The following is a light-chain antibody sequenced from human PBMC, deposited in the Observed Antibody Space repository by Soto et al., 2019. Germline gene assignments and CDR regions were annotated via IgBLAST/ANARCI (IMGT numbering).Light chain of an antibody. CDR2: EVS. V-gene: IGLV2-18*02. Sequence: QSALTQPPSVSGSPGQSVTISCTGTSSDVGSYNRVSWYQQPLGTAPKLMIYEVSNRPSGVPDRFSGSKSGNTASLTISGLQAEAEADYYCSSYTSSNNYVFGAGTKVTVL. J-gene: IGLJ1*01. CDR1: SSDVGSYNR. CDR3: SSYTSSNNYV.